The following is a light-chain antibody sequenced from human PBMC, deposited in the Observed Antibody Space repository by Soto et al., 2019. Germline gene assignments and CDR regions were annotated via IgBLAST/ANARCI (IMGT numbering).Light chain of an antibody. J-gene: IGLJ2*01. Sequence: QSVLTQPASVSGSPGQSITISCTGTSSDVGGYNYVSWYQQHPGKAPKLMFYDVSNRPSGVSNRFSGSKSGNTASLTISGLQAEDEADYYCSSYTSSSTGVVFGGGTKLTVL. CDR2: DVS. CDR1: SSDVGGYNY. V-gene: IGLV2-14*01. CDR3: SSYTSSSTGVV.